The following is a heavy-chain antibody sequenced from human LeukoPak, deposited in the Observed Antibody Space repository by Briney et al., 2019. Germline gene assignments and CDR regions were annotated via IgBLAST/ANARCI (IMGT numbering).Heavy chain of an antibody. Sequence: GGSLRLSCAASGFTFSSYGMHWVRQAPGKGLEWVAVIWCDGSNKYYADSVKGRFTISRDNSKNTLYLQMNSLRAEDTAVYYCARVHYYDSSGVDYWGQGTLVTVSS. V-gene: IGHV3-33*01. CDR2: IWCDGSNK. CDR1: GFTFSSYG. D-gene: IGHD3-22*01. J-gene: IGHJ4*02. CDR3: ARVHYYDSSGVDY.